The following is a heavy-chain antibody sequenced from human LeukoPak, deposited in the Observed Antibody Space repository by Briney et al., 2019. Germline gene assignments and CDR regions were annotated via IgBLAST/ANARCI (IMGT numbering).Heavy chain of an antibody. J-gene: IGHJ4*02. CDR3: ARAVTSTEGY. CDR1: GFTFTTYW. V-gene: IGHV3-7*03. CDR2: INQDGSEK. Sequence: GGSLRLSCAASGFTFTTYWMTWVRQAPGKGLEWVASINQDGSEKYYVDSVKGRVTISRDNAQKSLYLEMKSLSAKDTAVYYCARAVTSTEGYWGQGTLVTVSS.